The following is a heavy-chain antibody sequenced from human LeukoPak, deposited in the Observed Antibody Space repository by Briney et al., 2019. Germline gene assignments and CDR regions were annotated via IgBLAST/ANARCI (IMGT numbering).Heavy chain of an antibody. CDR1: GYTFTSYD. CDR2: INPSGGST. CDR3: ARGPNTVITYDY. D-gene: IGHD4-11*01. J-gene: IGHJ4*02. Sequence: GASVKVSCKASGYTFTSYDINWVRQATGQGLEWMGIINPSGGSTSYAQKFRGRVTMTRDMSTSTVYMELSSLRSEDTAVYYCARGPNTVITYDYWGQGTLVTVSS. V-gene: IGHV1-46*01.